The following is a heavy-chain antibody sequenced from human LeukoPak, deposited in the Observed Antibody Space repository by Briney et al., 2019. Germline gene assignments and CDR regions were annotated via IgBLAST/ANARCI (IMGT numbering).Heavy chain of an antibody. CDR2: IYYSGST. Sequence: KPSETLSLTCTVSGGSISSYYWSWIRQPPGKGLEWIGYIYYSGSTNYNPSLTSRVTISVDTSKNQFSLKLSSVTAADTAVYYCARGAFIGVYYGSGSFGYWGQGTLVTVSS. CDR3: ARGAFIGVYYGSGSFGY. CDR1: GGSISSYY. D-gene: IGHD3-10*01. V-gene: IGHV4-59*01. J-gene: IGHJ4*02.